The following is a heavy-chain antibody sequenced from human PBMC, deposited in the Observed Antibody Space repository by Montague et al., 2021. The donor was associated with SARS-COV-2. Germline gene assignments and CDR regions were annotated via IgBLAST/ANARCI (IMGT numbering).Heavy chain of an antibody. Sequence: SDTLSLTRTVSGYSISSGYYWGWIRQPPGKGLEWIGSIYHSGSTXYNPSLKSRVTISVDTSKNQFALKLSSVTAADTAVYYCARDVRYYDFWSGRAQTSPDYWGQGTLVTVSS. D-gene: IGHD3-3*01. CDR3: ARDVRYYDFWSGRAQTSPDY. V-gene: IGHV4-38-2*02. CDR1: GYSISSGYY. J-gene: IGHJ4*02. CDR2: IYHSGST.